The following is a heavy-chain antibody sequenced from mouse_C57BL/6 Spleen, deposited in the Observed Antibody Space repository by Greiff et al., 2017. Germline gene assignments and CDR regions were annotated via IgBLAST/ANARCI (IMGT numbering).Heavy chain of an antibody. CDR1: GYSITSGYY. V-gene: IGHV3-6*01. J-gene: IGHJ2*01. CDR2: ISYDGSN. Sequence: ESGPGLVKPSQSLSLTCSVTGYSITSGYYWNWIRQFPGNKLEWMGYISYDGSNNYNPSLKNRISITRDTSKNQFFLKLNSVTTEDTATYYCARDKGDGYYVGYWGQGTTLTVSS. CDR3: ARDKGDGYYVGY. D-gene: IGHD2-3*01.